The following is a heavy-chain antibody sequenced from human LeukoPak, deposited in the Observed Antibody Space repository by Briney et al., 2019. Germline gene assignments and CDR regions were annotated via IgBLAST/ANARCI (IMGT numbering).Heavy chain of an antibody. Sequence: SWVGQLQEQGLEWRGGITPIFGTANYAHNFQGRVTITADESTSTVYMELSSLRSEDTAVYYCARGLMTRGSGTYYHDYYMDVWGKGTTVTVSS. V-gene: IGHV1-69*01. J-gene: IGHJ6*03. CDR3: ARGLMTRGSGTYYHDYYMDV. CDR2: ITPIFGTA. D-gene: IGHD3-10*01.